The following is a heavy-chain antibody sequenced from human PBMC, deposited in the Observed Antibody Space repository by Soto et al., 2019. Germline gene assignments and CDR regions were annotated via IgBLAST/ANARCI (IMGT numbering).Heavy chain of an antibody. V-gene: IGHV3-53*01. CDR2: IYDGGTT. CDR3: VQTTGWPGFDV. Sequence: EVQLVESGGGLIQPGGSLRLSSAASGFAVSSNSMTWVRQAPGKGLEWVSVIYDGGTTYYEDSVKGRFTISRDTSKNTLYLQMNSLRAEDTAVYYCVQTTGWPGFDVWGQGTLVTVSS. J-gene: IGHJ4*02. D-gene: IGHD6-19*01. CDR1: GFAVSSNS.